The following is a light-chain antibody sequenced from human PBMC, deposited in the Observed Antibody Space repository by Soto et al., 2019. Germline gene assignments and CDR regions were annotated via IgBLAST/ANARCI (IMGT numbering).Light chain of an antibody. CDR2: GAS. CDR1: QSVSSSY. CDR3: QQYGSSPLT. V-gene: IGKV3-20*01. Sequence: EIVLTQSPGTLSLSPVERATLSCRASQSVSSSYLAWYQQKPGQAPRLLIYGASSRATGIPDRFSGSGSGTDFTLTISRLEPKDFAVYYCQQYGSSPLTFGGGTKVEIK. J-gene: IGKJ4*01.